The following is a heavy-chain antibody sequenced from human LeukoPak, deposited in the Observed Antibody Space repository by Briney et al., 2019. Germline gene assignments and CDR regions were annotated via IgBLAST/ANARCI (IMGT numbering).Heavy chain of an antibody. J-gene: IGHJ3*02. Sequence: GGSLRLSCAASGFTFSNAWMSWVRQAPGKGLEWVSYIGGSGSTIYYADSVKGRFTISRDNAKNSLHLQMNRLRGEDTGVYYCARGTDAFDIWGQGTMVTVSS. CDR2: IGGSGSTI. V-gene: IGHV3-11*04. CDR3: ARGTDAFDI. CDR1: GFTFSNAW.